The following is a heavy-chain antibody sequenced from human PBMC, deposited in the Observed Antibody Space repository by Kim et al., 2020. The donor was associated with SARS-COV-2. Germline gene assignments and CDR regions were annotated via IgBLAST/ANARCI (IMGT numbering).Heavy chain of an antibody. V-gene: IGHV1-69*13. CDR1: GGTFSSYA. Sequence: SVKVSCKASGGTFSSYAISWVRQAPGQGLEWMGGIIPIFGTANYAQKFQGRVTITADESTSTAYMELSSLRSEDTAVYYCARGRNYYGSGSYYGQDSGYYYYYYGMDVWGEGTTVTVSS. D-gene: IGHD3-10*01. J-gene: IGHJ6*04. CDR3: ARGRNYYGSGSYYGQDSGYYYYYYGMDV. CDR2: IIPIFGTA.